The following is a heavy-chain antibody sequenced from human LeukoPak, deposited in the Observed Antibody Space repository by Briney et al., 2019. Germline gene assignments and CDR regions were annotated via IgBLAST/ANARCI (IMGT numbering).Heavy chain of an antibody. D-gene: IGHD3-9*01. CDR3: AAPAPRGDGYKRYHDAFDI. CDR1: GGSISSGDYY. CDR2: IYYSGST. Sequence: QASETLSLTCTVSGGSISSGDYYWSWIRQPPGKGLEWIGYIYYSGSTYYNPSLKSRVTISVDTSKNQFSLKLSSVTAADTAVYYCAAPAPRGDGYKRYHDAFDIWGQGTMVTVSS. V-gene: IGHV4-30-4*01. J-gene: IGHJ3*02.